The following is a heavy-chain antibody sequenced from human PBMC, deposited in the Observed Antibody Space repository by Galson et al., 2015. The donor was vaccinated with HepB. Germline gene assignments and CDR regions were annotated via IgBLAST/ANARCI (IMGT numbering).Heavy chain of an antibody. CDR2: ISWNSGSI. CDR1: GFTFDDYA. V-gene: IGHV3-9*01. Sequence: SLRLSCAASGFTFDDYAMHWVRQAPGKGLEWVSGISWNSGSIGYADSVKGRFTISRDNAKNSLYLQMNSLRAEDTALYYCAKDRHDYGDYYLDYWGQGTLVTVSS. CDR3: AKDRHDYGDYYLDY. D-gene: IGHD4-17*01. J-gene: IGHJ4*02.